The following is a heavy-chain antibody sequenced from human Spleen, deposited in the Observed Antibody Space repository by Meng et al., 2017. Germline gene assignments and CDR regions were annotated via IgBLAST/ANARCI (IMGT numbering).Heavy chain of an antibody. D-gene: IGHD6-13*01. CDR3: ARDEDISAAGKLFGDY. Sequence: ASVKVVCKPSGHNFPDYGLHWVRRAPGQGLEWMGRIDPKSGDTHYAQRFQGRVTMTGDTSISTAYMELSGLRSDDTAMYYCARDEDISAAGKLFGDYWGQGTLVTVSS. CDR1: GHNFPDYG. J-gene: IGHJ4*02. V-gene: IGHV1-2*06. CDR2: IDPKSGDT.